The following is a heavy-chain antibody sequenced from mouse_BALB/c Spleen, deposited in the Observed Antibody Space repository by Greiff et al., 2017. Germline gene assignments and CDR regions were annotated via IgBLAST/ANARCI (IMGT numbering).Heavy chain of an antibody. CDR1: GYTFTSYW. V-gene: IGHV1-7*01. CDR2: INPSTGYT. J-gene: IGHJ4*01. D-gene: IGHD3-2*01. Sequence: QVQLQQSGAELAKPGASVKMSCKASGYTFTSYWMHWVKQRPGQGLEWIGYINPSTGYTEYNQKFKDKATLTADKSSSTAYMQLSSLTSEDSAVYYCARLGQLGLVYAMDYWGQGTSVTVSS. CDR3: ARLGQLGLVYAMDY.